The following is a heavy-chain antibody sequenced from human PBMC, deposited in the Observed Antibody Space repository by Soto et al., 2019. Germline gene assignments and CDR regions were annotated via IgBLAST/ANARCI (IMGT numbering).Heavy chain of an antibody. Sequence: QVQLVQSGAEVKKPGSSVKVSCKASGGTFSSYAISWVRQAPGQGLEWMGGIIPIFGTANYAQKCQGRVTITADESTSTAYMELSTLRSEDTAVYYCARGIAVAGSPGWYFDLWGRGTLVTVSS. CDR1: GGTFSSYA. J-gene: IGHJ2*01. V-gene: IGHV1-69*12. D-gene: IGHD6-19*01. CDR3: ARGIAVAGSPGWYFDL. CDR2: IIPIFGTA.